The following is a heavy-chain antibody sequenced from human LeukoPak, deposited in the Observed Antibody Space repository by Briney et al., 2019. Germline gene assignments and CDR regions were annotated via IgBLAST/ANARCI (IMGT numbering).Heavy chain of an antibody. CDR3: ASRQRYQLLHWFDP. CDR1: GYTFTGYY. J-gene: IGHJ5*02. Sequence: SVKVSCKASGYTFTGYYMHWVRQAPGQGLEWMGGIIPIFGTANYAQKFQGRVTITADESTSTAYMELSSLRSEDTAVYYCASRQRYQLLHWFDPWGQGTLVTVSS. D-gene: IGHD2-2*01. V-gene: IGHV1-69*13. CDR2: IIPIFGTA.